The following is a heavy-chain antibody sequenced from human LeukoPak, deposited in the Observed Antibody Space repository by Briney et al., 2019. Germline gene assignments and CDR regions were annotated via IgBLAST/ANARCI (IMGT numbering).Heavy chain of an antibody. CDR3: AKNADTAMVAEFDY. CDR1: GFTFSSYG. D-gene: IGHD5-18*01. Sequence: GGSLRLSCAASGFTFSSYGMHWVRQAPGKGLEWVAVISYDGSNKYYADSVKGRFTTSRDNSKNTLYLQMNSLRAEDTAVYYCAKNADTAMVAEFDYWGQGTLVTVSS. V-gene: IGHV3-30*18. CDR2: ISYDGSNK. J-gene: IGHJ4*02.